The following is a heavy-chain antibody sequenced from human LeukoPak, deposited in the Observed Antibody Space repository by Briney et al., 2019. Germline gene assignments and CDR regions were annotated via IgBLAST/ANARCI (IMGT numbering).Heavy chain of an antibody. D-gene: IGHD2-8*01. J-gene: IGHJ3*02. V-gene: IGHV4-34*01. CDR3: TRSTNLEALDI. CDR2: INHSGST. Sequence: SETLSLTCVVYGGSLSGYYWSWIRQPPGKGLEWIGEINHSGSTNYNPSLKSRVTISVDTSKNQCSLKLSSVTTADTAVYYCTRSTNLEALDIWGQGTMVTVSS. CDR1: GGSLSGYY.